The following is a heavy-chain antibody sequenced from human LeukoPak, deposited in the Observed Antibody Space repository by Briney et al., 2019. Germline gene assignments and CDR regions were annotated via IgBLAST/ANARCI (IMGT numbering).Heavy chain of an antibody. D-gene: IGHD1-26*01. CDR2: ISYDGSNQ. CDR1: GFTFSSYA. J-gene: IGHJ4*02. V-gene: IGHV3-30*04. CDR3: ARDREARFLDY. Sequence: GGSLRLSCAASGFTFSSYAMHWVRQAPGKGLEWVAVISYDGSNQYYADSVKGRFTISRDNSKNTLYLQMNGLRGEDTALYYCARDREARFLDYWGQGTLITVSS.